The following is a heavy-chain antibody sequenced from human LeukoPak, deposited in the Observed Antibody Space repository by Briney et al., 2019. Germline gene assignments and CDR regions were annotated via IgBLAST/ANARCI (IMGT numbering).Heavy chain of an antibody. V-gene: IGHV1-2*02. CDR3: ARGGWVGVATMGLWFDP. CDR1: GYTFTSYG. D-gene: IGHD5-12*01. J-gene: IGHJ5*02. CDR2: INPYSGGT. Sequence: GASVKVSCKASGYTFTSYGISWVRQAPGQGLEWMGWINPYSGGTNYAQKFQGRVTMTRDTSISTAYMELSRLRSDDTAVYYCARGGWVGVATMGLWFDPWGQGTLVTVSS.